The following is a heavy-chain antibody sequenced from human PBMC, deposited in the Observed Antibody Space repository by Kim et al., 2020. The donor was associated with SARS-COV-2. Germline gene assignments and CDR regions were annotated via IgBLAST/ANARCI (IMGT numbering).Heavy chain of an antibody. CDR3: AKNQWELIF. Sequence: NPYHNDSVKGRFTISRDNAKNTLYLQMNTLRAEDTAVYYCAKNQWELIFWGQGTLVTVSS. V-gene: IGHV3-23*01. CDR2: NP. D-gene: IGHD1-26*01. J-gene: IGHJ4*02.